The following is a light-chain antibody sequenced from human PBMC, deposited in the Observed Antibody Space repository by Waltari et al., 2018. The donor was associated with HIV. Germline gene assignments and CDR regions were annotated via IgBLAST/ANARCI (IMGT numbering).Light chain of an antibody. CDR1: QTISSY. CDR3: QQSYSTPWT. J-gene: IGKJ1*01. CDR2: AAS. V-gene: IGKV1-39*01. Sequence: DIQMTQSPSSLSASVGDRVTITCRASQTISSYLNWYQQKPENAPKLLIYAASSLQSGVPSRFSGSGSGTDFTLTISSLQHEDFATYYCQQSYSTPWTFGQGTKVEIK.